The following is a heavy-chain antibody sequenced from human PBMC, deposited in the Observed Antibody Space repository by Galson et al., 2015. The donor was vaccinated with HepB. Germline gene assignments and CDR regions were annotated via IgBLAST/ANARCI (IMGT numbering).Heavy chain of an antibody. D-gene: IGHD3-22*01. CDR2: IYHSGST. Sequence: SETLSLTCAVSGGSISSSNWWSWVRQPPGKGLEWIGEIYHSGSTNYNPSLKSRVTISVDKSKNQFSLKLSSVTAADTAVYYCARDDRRVNPLTNYGVGYDSSGYWVWGQGTLVTVSS. V-gene: IGHV4-4*02. J-gene: IGHJ4*02. CDR1: GGSISSSNW. CDR3: ARDDRRVNPLTNYGVGYDSSGYWV.